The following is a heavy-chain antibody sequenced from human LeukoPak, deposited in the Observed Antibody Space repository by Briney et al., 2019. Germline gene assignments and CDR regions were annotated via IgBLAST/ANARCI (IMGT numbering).Heavy chain of an antibody. Sequence: ASVKVSCKASGYTFTSYDINWVRQATGQGLEWMGWMNPNSGGTNYAQKFQGRVTMTRDTSISTAYMELSRLRSDDTAVYYCLSIAARPVGKEDDYWGQGTLVTVSS. J-gene: IGHJ4*02. CDR3: LSIAARPVGKEDDY. D-gene: IGHD6-6*01. V-gene: IGHV1-2*02. CDR2: MNPNSGGT. CDR1: GYTFTSYD.